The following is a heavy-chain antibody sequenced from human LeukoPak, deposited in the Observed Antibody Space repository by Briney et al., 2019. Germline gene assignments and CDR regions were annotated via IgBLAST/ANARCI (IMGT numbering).Heavy chain of an antibody. CDR3: ARDLGTGDYLAFDI. CDR1: GGSFSGYY. D-gene: IGHD3-10*01. Sequence: SETLSLTCAVYGGSFSGYYWSWIRQPPGKGLEWIGEINHSGSTNYNPSLKSRVTISVDTSKNQFSLKPSSVTAADTAVYYCARDLGTGDYLAFDIWGQGTMVTVSS. J-gene: IGHJ3*02. CDR2: INHSGST. V-gene: IGHV4-34*01.